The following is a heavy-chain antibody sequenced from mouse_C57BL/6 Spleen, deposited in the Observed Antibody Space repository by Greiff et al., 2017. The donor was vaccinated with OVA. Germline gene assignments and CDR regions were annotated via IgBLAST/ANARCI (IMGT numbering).Heavy chain of an antibody. V-gene: IGHV7-3*01. D-gene: IGHD3-2*02. CDR3: ARRETAQATFAY. Sequence: EVQVVESGGGLVQPGGSLSLSCAASGFTFTDYYMSWVRQPPGKALEWLGFIRNKANGYTTEYSASVKGRFTISRDNSQSILYLQMNALRAEDSATYYCARRETAQATFAYWGQGTLVTVSA. CDR1: GFTFTDYY. CDR2: IRNKANGYTT. J-gene: IGHJ3*01.